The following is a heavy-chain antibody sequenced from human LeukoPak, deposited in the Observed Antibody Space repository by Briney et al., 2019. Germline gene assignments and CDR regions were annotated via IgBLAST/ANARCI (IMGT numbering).Heavy chain of an antibody. CDR2: ISYDGSNK. CDR1: GFTFSSYA. V-gene: IGHV3-30-3*01. J-gene: IGHJ4*02. CDR3: AMWTEFDY. D-gene: IGHD2-21*01. Sequence: GGSLRLSCAASGFTFSSYAMHWVRQAPGKGLEWVAVISYDGSNKYYADSVKGRFTISRDNSKNTLYLQMNSLRAEDTAVYYCAMWTEFDYWGQGTLVTVSS.